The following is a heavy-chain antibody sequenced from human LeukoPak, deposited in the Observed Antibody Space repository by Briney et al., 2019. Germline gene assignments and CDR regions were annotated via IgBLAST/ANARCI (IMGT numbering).Heavy chain of an antibody. CDR3: ARVPLRFLEPFDY. V-gene: IGHV4-34*01. Sequence: SDTLSLTCAVYGGSFIGYYWSWIRQPPGKGLEWIGEINHSGGANYNPSLKSRVTISADTSKSQFSLKLGSVTAADTAVYYCARVPLRFLEPFDYWGRGTLVTVS. CDR1: GGSFIGYY. J-gene: IGHJ4*02. CDR2: INHSGGA. D-gene: IGHD3-3*01.